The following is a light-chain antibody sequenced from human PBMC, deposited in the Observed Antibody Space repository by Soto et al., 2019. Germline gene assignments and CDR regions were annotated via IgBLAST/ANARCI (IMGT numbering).Light chain of an antibody. CDR1: PSIHIN. V-gene: IGKV3-15*01. Sequence: EIVMPQSPAILSVSPGERAIISCISSPSIHINLAWYQQKPGQAPRLLIYAASNRATGVPARFSGSWSGTEFTLTISSLQPDDVGAYYCQQYYSYTGTFGPGTKVDI. CDR2: AAS. CDR3: QQYYSYTGT. J-gene: IGKJ1*01.